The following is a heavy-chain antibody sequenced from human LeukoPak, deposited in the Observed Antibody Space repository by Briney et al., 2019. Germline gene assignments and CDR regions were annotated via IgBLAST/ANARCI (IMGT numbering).Heavy chain of an antibody. Sequence: PEGSLRLSCTASGFTFGDYAMSWFRQAPGKGLEWVGFIRSKAYGGTTEYAASVKGRFTISRDDSKSIAYLQMNSLKTEDTAVYYCTRGGDIVVVVAATLDYWGQGTLVTVSS. D-gene: IGHD2-15*01. J-gene: IGHJ4*02. CDR3: TRGGDIVVVVAATLDY. V-gene: IGHV3-49*03. CDR2: IRSKAYGGTT. CDR1: GFTFGDYA.